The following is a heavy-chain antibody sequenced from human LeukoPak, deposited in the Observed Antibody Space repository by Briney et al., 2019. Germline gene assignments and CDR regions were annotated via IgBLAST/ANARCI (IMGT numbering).Heavy chain of an antibody. CDR3: ARDRLHYGEYEKTLDY. CDR1: GFTFSSYS. D-gene: IGHD4-17*01. Sequence: GGSLRLSCAASGFTFSSYSMTWVRQAPGKGLEWVSYITYSSSTIYYADSVKGRFTISRDNAKNSLYLQMNSLRVDDTAVYYCARDRLHYGEYEKTLDYWGQGTLVTVSS. V-gene: IGHV3-48*01. J-gene: IGHJ4*02. CDR2: ITYSSSTI.